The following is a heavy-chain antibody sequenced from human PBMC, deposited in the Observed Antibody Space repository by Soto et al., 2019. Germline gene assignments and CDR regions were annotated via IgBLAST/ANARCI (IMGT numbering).Heavy chain of an antibody. CDR3: ARDLEYTIFGVRIRWGWFDP. D-gene: IGHD3-3*01. CDR1: GGTFSSYA. V-gene: IGHV1-69*13. CDR2: IIPIFGTA. J-gene: IGHJ5*02. Sequence: AASVKVSCKASGGTFSSYAISWVRQAPGQGLEWMGGIIPIFGTASYAQKFQGRVTITADESTSTAYMELSSLRSEDTAVYYCARDLEYTIFGVRIRWGWFDPWGQGTLVTVSS.